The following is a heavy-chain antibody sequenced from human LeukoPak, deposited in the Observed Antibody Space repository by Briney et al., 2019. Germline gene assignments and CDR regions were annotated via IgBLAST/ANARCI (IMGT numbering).Heavy chain of an antibody. V-gene: IGHV1-69*05. CDR2: IIPIFGTA. Sequence: AASVKVSCKASGGTLSSYAISWVRQAPGQGLEWMGGIIPIFGTANYAQKFQGRVTITTDESTSTAYMELSSLRSEDTAVYYCASGQDSGSPFDYWGQGTLVTVSS. J-gene: IGHJ4*02. CDR1: GGTLSSYA. CDR3: ASGQDSGSPFDY. D-gene: IGHD1-26*01.